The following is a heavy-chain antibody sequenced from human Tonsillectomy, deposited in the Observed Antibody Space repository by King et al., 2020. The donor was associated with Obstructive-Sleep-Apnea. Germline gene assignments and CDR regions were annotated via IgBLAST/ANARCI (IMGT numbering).Heavy chain of an antibody. V-gene: IGHV1-18*04. J-gene: IGHJ4*02. Sequence: QLVQSGAEVKKPGASVKVSCKASGYTFTSYGISWVRQAPGQGLEWMGWISAYNGNTNYAQKLQGRVTMTTDTSTSTAYMELRSLRSDDTAVYYCARDERVYYYDSSGYYWFDYWGQGTLVTVSS. D-gene: IGHD3-22*01. CDR1: GYTFTSYG. CDR3: ARDERVYYYDSSGYYWFDY. CDR2: ISAYNGNT.